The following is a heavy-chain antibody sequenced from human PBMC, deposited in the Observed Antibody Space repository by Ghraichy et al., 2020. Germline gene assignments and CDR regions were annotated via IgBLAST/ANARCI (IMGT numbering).Heavy chain of an antibody. CDR3: ARGTTIFGVRYMDV. CDR1: GGSITSDY. Sequence: SQTLSLTCTVSGGSITSDYWNWIRQAPGKGLEWIGYVYHSGTTNYIPSLKTRVTISVDTSKKHFSLQLTSVTAADTAIYLCARGTTIFGVRYMDVWGKGTTVTVSS. CDR2: VYHSGTT. V-gene: IGHV4-59*01. D-gene: IGHD3-3*01. J-gene: IGHJ6*03.